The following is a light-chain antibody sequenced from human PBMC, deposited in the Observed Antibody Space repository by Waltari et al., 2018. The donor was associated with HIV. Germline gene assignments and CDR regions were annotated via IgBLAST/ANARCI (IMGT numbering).Light chain of an antibody. CDR1: QDIDNW. CDR2: MTS. CDR3: QQYSTHYA. J-gene: IGKJ2*01. Sequence: IQMTQSPSSLSASVGDTVILTCRASQDIDNWLAWDHQKPGRAPKLLISMTSVLESGVPSRFSGSGSGTTFTLTITGLQPDDFGTYFCQQYSTHYAFGQGTRVE. V-gene: IGKV1-5*03.